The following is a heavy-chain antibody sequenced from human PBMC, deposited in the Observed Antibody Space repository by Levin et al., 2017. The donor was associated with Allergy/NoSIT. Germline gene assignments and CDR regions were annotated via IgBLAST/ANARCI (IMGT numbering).Heavy chain of an antibody. CDR1: GYTFTGYY. Sequence: ASVKVSCKASGYTFTGYYMHWVRQAPGQGLEWMGWINPNSGGTNYAQKFQGRVTMTRDTSISTAYMELSRLRSDDTAVYYCARDGRAVAGYYYYYMDVWGKGTTVTVSS. D-gene: IGHD6-19*01. CDR2: INPNSGGT. CDR3: ARDGRAVAGYYYYYMDV. V-gene: IGHV1-2*02. J-gene: IGHJ6*03.